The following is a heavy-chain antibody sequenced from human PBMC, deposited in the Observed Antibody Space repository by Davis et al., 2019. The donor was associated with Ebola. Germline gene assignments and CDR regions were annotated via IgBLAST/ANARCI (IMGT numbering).Heavy chain of an antibody. CDR1: GGSFSGYY. V-gene: IGHV4-34*01. CDR2: INHSGST. CDR3: ARGRWFDY. J-gene: IGHJ4*02. Sequence: SETLSLTCAVSGGSFSGYYWSWIRQLPGKGLDWIGEINHSGSTNYNPSLKSRVTISVDTSKNQFSLKLSSVTAADTAVYYCARGRWFDYWGQGTLVTVSS. D-gene: IGHD2-15*01.